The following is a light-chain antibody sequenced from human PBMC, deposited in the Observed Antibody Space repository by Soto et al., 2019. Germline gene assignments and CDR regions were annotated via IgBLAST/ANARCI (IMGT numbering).Light chain of an antibody. CDR3: QQYESSPLT. V-gene: IGKV3-20*01. Sequence: EIVLTQSPDTLSLSPGERATLSCRASQSVSSALLAWYQQKPGQAPRLLIYRASTRATGIPDRFTGSGSGTHFSLTIRRLEPEDFAVYYCQQYESSPLTFGGGTKVEIK. J-gene: IGKJ4*01. CDR2: RAS. CDR1: QSVSSAL.